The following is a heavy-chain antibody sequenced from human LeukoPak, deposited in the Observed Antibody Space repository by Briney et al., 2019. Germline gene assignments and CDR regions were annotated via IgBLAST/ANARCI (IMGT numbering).Heavy chain of an antibody. CDR2: IYTSGST. V-gene: IGHV4-4*09. CDR3: ARYYCGSSFCPGVDY. D-gene: IGHD2-2*01. CDR1: GGSISSYY. Sequence: SETLSLTCTVSGGSISSYYWSWIRQPPGKGLEWIGYIYTSGSTNYNPSLKSRVTISVDTSKNQFSLKLSSVTAADTAVYYCARYYCGSSFCPGVDYWGQGTLVTVSS. J-gene: IGHJ4*02.